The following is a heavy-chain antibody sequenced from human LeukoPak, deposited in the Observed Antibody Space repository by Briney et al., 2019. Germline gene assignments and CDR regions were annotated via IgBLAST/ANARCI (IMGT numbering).Heavy chain of an antibody. J-gene: IGHJ4*02. Sequence: SVKVSCKASGGTFSSYTISWVRQASGQGLEWMGRIIPILGIANYAQKFQGRVTITADKSTSTAYMELSSLRSEDTAVYYCARGVPSDYDILTGSYYFDYWGQGTLVTVSS. CDR1: GGTFSSYT. V-gene: IGHV1-69*02. CDR3: ARGVPSDYDILTGSYYFDY. D-gene: IGHD3-9*01. CDR2: IIPILGIA.